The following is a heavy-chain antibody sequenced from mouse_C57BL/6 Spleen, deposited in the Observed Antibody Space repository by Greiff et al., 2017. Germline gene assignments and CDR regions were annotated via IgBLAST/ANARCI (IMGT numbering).Heavy chain of an antibody. V-gene: IGHV5-9-1*02. D-gene: IGHD2-4*01. J-gene: IGHJ2*01. Sequence: EVKLMESGEGLVKPGGSLKLSCAASGFTFSSYAMSWVRQTPVKRLEWVAYISSGGDYIYYADTVKGRFTISRDNARNTLYLQMSRLKAEDTAVYYCTRDDDYDEGDYFDYWGQGTTLTVSS. CDR3: TRDDDYDEGDYFDY. CDR1: GFTFSSYA. CDR2: ISSGGDYI.